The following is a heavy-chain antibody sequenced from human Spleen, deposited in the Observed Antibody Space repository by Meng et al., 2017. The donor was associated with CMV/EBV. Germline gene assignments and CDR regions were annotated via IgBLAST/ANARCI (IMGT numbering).Heavy chain of an antibody. CDR2: ISWNSGSI. CDR1: GFTFDDHA. V-gene: IGHV3-9*01. J-gene: IGHJ3*01. CDR3: ARVELVGAYGAAFDV. D-gene: IGHD4-17*01. Sequence: SLKISCGASGFTFDDHAMHWVRQAPGKGLEWVSAISWNSGSIGYVESVKGRFTISRDNAKNSLYLQMDGLRAEDTAVYYCARVELVGAYGAAFDVWGQGTMVTVSS.